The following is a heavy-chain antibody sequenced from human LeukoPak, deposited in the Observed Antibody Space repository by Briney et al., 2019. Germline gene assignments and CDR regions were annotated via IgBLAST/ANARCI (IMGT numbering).Heavy chain of an antibody. CDR3: ARDSLSSGCLDY. CDR2: INSDGSGA. Sequence: GGSLRLSCAASGFTFSSYWMHWVRQAPGKGLVWVSRINSDGSGATYADSVKGRFTISRDNAKSTLYLQLSSLGAEDTAVYYCARDSLSSGCLDYWGQGTLVTVSS. J-gene: IGHJ4*02. CDR1: GFTFSSYW. V-gene: IGHV3-74*01. D-gene: IGHD3-22*01.